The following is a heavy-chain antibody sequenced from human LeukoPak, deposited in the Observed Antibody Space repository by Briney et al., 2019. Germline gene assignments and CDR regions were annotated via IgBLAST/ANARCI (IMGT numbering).Heavy chain of an antibody. CDR2: IYYSGST. CDR1: GGSISSYY. Sequence: PSETLSLTCTVSGGSISSYYWSWIRQPPGKGLEWIGYIYYSGSTNYNPSLKSRVTISVDTSKNQFSLKLSSVTAADTAGYYCARRRSGTSSEFDPWGQGTLVTVSS. J-gene: IGHJ5*02. CDR3: ARRRSGTSSEFDP. D-gene: IGHD6-6*01. V-gene: IGHV4-59*08.